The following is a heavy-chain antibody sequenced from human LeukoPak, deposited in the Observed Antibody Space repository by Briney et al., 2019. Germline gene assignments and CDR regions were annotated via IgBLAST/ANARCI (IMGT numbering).Heavy chain of an antibody. CDR2: IYHSGST. J-gene: IGHJ3*02. D-gene: IGHD3-22*01. V-gene: IGHV4-4*02. CDR1: GGSISSSNW. CDR3: ARGRGLGDSSGYYYVKAFDI. Sequence: PSGTLSLTCAVSGGSISSSNWWSWVRQPPGKGLEWIGEIYHSGSTNYNPSLKSRVTISVDKSKNQFSLKLSSVTAADTAVYYCARGRGLGDSSGYYYVKAFDIWAKGQWSPSLQ.